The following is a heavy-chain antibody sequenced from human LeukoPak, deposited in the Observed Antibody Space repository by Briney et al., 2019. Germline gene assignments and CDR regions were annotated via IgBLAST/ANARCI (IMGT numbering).Heavy chain of an antibody. CDR2: INHSGST. Sequence: PSETLSLTCTVSGGSISSSSYYWGWIRQPPGKGLEWIGEINHSGSTNYNPSLKSRVTISVDTSKNQFSLKLSSVTAADTAVYYCATGGSSNSRFDYWGQGTLVTVSS. CDR3: ATGGSSNSRFDY. D-gene: IGHD1-26*01. J-gene: IGHJ4*02. CDR1: GGSISSSSYY. V-gene: IGHV4-39*07.